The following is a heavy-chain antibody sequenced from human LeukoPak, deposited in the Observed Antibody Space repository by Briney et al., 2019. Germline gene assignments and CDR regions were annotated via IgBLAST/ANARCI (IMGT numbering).Heavy chain of an antibody. V-gene: IGHV3-23*01. J-gene: IGHJ3*02. D-gene: IGHD3-22*01. CDR3: ARNTSGFKLGDAFDI. CDR2: ISGSAYST. CDR1: GFTFSSYA. Sequence: GGSLRLSCAASGFTFSSYAMTWVRQAPGKGLEWISAISGSAYSTSYADSVKGRFTISRDNSKNTMYLQMNSLRAEDTAIYYCARNTSGFKLGDAFDIWGQGTMVTVSS.